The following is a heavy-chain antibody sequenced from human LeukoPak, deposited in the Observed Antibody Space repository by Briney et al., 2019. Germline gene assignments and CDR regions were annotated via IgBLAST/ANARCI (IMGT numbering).Heavy chain of an antibody. J-gene: IGHJ4*02. CDR3: ARGAVEMATIIYFDY. CDR2: IIPIFGTA. CDR1: GGTFSSYA. D-gene: IGHD5-24*01. Sequence: SVKVSCKASGGTFSSYAISWVRQAPGQGLEWMGGIIPIFGTANYAQKFQGRVTITTDESTSTAYMELSSLRSEDTAVCYCARGAVEMATIIYFDYWGQGTLVTVSS. V-gene: IGHV1-69*05.